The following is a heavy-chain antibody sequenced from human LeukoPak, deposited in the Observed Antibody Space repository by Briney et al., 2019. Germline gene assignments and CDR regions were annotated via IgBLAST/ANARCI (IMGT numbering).Heavy chain of an antibody. V-gene: IGHV1-69*02. CDR3: ARVGGSDGSGSSDY. Sequence: SVKVSCKASGGTFSSYTISWVRQAPGQGLEWMGRIIPILGIANYAQKFQGRVTITADKSASTAYMELSSLRSEDTAVYHCARVGGSDGSGSSDYWGQGTLVTVSS. CDR1: GGTFSSYT. J-gene: IGHJ4*02. D-gene: IGHD6-19*01. CDR2: IIPILGIA.